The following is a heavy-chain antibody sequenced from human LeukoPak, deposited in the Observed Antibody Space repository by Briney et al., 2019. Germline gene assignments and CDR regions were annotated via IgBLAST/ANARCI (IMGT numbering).Heavy chain of an antibody. CDR2: MYNSGTT. Sequence: KPSETLSLTCTVSGGSISGSYWSWIRQPPGKGLEWIAYMYNSGTTNYNPTLKSRVTILVDASKNQFSLKLSSVTAADTAVYYCARDRYGGNSGEFDYWGQGTLVTVSS. CDR1: GGSISGSY. CDR3: ARDRYGGNSGEFDY. D-gene: IGHD4-23*01. J-gene: IGHJ4*02. V-gene: IGHV4-59*01.